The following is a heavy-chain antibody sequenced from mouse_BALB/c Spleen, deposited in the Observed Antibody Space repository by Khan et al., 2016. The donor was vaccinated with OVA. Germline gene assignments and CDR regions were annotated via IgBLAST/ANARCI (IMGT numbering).Heavy chain of an antibody. V-gene: IGHV1-7*01. D-gene: IGHD4-1*01. Sequence: QVQLQQSGAELAKPGASVKMSCKASGYTFINYWILWVKQRPGQGLEWIGYINPSTGYTEYNQNFKDKATLTADTSSSTAYLQLSSLTSEDSAVDYGERRGQYWDMDYWGQGTTLTVSS. CDR3: ERRGQYWDMDY. CDR2: INPSTGYT. J-gene: IGHJ2*01. CDR1: GYTFINYW.